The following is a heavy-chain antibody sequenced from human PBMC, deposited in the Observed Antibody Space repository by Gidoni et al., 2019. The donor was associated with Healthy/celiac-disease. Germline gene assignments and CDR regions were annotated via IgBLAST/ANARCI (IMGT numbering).Heavy chain of an antibody. V-gene: IGHV1-69*14. J-gene: IGHJ3*02. D-gene: IGHD5-12*01. CDR1: GGTVSSYA. CDR3: ARDIIEMATIMPDDAFDI. CDR2: IIPIVGTA. Sequence: QVQLVQSGAEVKKPGSSVKVSCKASGGTVSSYAISWVRQAPGQGLEWMGGIIPIVGTANYAQKFQGRVTITADKSTSTAYMELSSLRSEDTAVYYCARDIIEMATIMPDDAFDIWGQGTMVTVSS.